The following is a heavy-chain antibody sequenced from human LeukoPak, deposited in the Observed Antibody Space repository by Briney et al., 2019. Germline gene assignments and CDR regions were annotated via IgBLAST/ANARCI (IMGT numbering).Heavy chain of an antibody. CDR3: VSSLVVVTAIHV. J-gene: IGHJ6*02. CDR2: INHSGST. D-gene: IGHD2-21*02. V-gene: IGHV4-34*01. Sequence: SETLSLTCAVYGGSFSGYYWSWIRQPPGKGLEWIGEINHSGSTNYNPSLKSRVTISVDTSKNQFSLKLSSVTAADTAVYYCVSSLVVVTAIHVWGQGTTVTVSS. CDR1: GGSFSGYY.